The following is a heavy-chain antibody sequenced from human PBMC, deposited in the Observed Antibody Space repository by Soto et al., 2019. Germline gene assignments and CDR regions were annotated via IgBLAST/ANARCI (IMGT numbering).Heavy chain of an antibody. Sequence: QVQLQESGPGLVKPSQTLSLTCTVSGGSISSGDYYWSWIRQPPGKGLEWIGYIYYSGSTYYNPSLKSRVTISVDTSKNQFSLKLSSVTAAXXAVYYCARGMXXXXXXXXXXGNYYYYGMDVWGQGTTVTVSS. CDR2: IYYSGST. CDR1: GGSISSGDYY. V-gene: IGHV4-30-4*01. D-gene: IGHD2-8*01. CDR3: ARGMXXXXXXXXXXGNYYYYGMDV. J-gene: IGHJ6*02.